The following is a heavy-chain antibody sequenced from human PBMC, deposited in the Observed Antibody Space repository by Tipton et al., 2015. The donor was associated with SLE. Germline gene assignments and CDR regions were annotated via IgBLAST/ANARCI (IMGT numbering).Heavy chain of an antibody. Sequence: TLSLTCTVSGGSIRSSRYYWGWIRQPPGKGLEWIGSIYYSGTTYYNPSLKSRVTISVDTSKMQFSLQLASVTAADTAVYYCAGAQSPYPFDSWGQGTLVTVSS. CDR1: GGSIRSSRYY. CDR2: IYYSGTT. J-gene: IGHJ4*02. CDR3: AGAQSPYPFDS. V-gene: IGHV4-39*07.